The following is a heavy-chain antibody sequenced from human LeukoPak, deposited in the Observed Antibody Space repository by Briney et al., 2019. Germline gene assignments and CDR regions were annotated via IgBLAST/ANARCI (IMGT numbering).Heavy chain of an antibody. Sequence: GRSLRLSCAASGFTFSSYAMHWVRQAPGKGLEWVAVISYDGSNKYYADSVKGRFTISRDNSKNTLYLQMNSLRAEDTAVYYCARGSTPSYYGSGSYYPFDYWGQGTLVTVSS. CDR2: ISYDGSNK. J-gene: IGHJ4*02. V-gene: IGHV3-30-3*01. CDR3: ARGSTPSYYGSGSYYPFDY. CDR1: GFTFSSYA. D-gene: IGHD3-10*01.